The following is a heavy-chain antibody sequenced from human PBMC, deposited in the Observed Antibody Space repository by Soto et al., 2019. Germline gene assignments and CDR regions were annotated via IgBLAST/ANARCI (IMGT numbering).Heavy chain of an antibody. CDR1: GYSFTSYW. CDR2: IYPGDSDT. CDR3: ARLQESGSSPNLNFDY. V-gene: IGHV5-51*01. J-gene: IGHJ4*02. D-gene: IGHD6-6*01. Sequence: GESLKISCKGSGYSFTSYWIGWVRQMPGKGLEWMGIIYPGDSDTRYSPSFQGQVTISADKAISTAYLQWSSLKASDTAMYYCARLQESGSSPNLNFDYWGQGTLVTVSS.